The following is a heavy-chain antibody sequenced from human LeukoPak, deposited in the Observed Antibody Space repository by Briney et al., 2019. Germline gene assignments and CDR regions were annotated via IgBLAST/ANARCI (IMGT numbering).Heavy chain of an antibody. J-gene: IGHJ4*02. V-gene: IGHV1-8*01. Sequence: ASVKVSCKSSGYTFTNYDINWVRQTTGQGLEWMGWMNPNSGNTGYAQKFQGRVTMTRNTSISTAYMELSSLRSEDTAVYYCARGRRGYDGFDYWGQGTLVTVSS. CDR3: ARGRRGYDGFDY. D-gene: IGHD5-12*01. CDR1: GYTFTNYD. CDR2: MNPNSGNT.